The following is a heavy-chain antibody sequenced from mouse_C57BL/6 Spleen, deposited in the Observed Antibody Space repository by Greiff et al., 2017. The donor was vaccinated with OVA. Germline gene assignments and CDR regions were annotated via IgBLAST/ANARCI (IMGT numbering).Heavy chain of an antibody. CDR1: GYTFTDYY. J-gene: IGHJ4*01. D-gene: IGHD2-1*01. Sequence: VQLQQSGAELVRPGASVKLSCKASGYTFTDYYINWVKQRPGQGLEWIARIYPGSGNTYYNEKFKGKATLTAEKSSSTAYMQLSSLTSEDSAVYFCARSEGNYDYAMDYWGQGTSVTVSS. CDR2: IYPGSGNT. V-gene: IGHV1-76*01. CDR3: ARSEGNYDYAMDY.